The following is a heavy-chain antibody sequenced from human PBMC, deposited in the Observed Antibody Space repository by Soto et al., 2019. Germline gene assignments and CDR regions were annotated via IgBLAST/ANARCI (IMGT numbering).Heavy chain of an antibody. CDR3: AKDLGFRSREHQLFDY. V-gene: IGHV3-30*18. D-gene: IGHD2-2*01. CDR2: ISYDGSNK. CDR1: GFTFSSYG. Sequence: PGGSLRLSCAASGFTFSSYGMHWDRQAPGKGLEWVAVISYDGSNKYYADSVKGRFTISRDNSKNTLYLQMNSLRAEDTAVYYCAKDLGFRSREHQLFDYWGQGT. J-gene: IGHJ4*02.